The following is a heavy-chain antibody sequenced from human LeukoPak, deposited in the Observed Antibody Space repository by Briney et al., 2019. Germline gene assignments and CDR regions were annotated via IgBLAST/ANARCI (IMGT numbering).Heavy chain of an antibody. CDR1: GGSISNYY. Sequence: SETLSLTCTVSGGSISNYYWSWIRQTAGKGLEWIGLISTSGSPNYNPSLKSRVTMSVDTFKNQFSLKLSSVTAADTAVYYCARDLTTPPYNWFDPWGQGTLVTVSS. V-gene: IGHV4-4*07. CDR2: ISTSGSP. D-gene: IGHD4/OR15-4a*01. CDR3: ARDLTTPPYNWFDP. J-gene: IGHJ5*02.